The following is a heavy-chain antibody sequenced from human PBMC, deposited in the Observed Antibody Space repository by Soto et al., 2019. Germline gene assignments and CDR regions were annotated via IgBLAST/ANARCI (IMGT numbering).Heavy chain of an antibody. D-gene: IGHD6-19*01. CDR1: GDSFTGFW. V-gene: IGHV5-51*01. CDR3: ARQHPLDSRVWFT. CDR2: IYPRDSDT. Sequence: GESLKISCKVSGDSFTGFWIGWVRQMPGKGLEWLGSIYPRDSDTRYSLSFQGQVTISADKSLSTAYLQWNSLQASDTAIYYCARQHPLDSRVWFTWGQGTLVTVSS. J-gene: IGHJ4*02.